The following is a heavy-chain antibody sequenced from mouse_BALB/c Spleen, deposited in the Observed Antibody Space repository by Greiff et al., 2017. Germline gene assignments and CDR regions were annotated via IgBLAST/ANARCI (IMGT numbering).Heavy chain of an antibody. CDR3: ARSGYRYDGSAY. J-gene: IGHJ3*01. V-gene: IGHV14-1*02. Sequence: VQLQQSGAELVRPGALVKLSCKASGFNITDYYMHWVKQRPEQGLEWIGWIDPENGNTIYDPKFQGKASITADTSSNTAYLQLSSLTSEDTAVYCGARSGYRYDGSAYWGQGTLVTVSA. D-gene: IGHD2-14*01. CDR1: GFNITDYY. CDR2: IDPENGNT.